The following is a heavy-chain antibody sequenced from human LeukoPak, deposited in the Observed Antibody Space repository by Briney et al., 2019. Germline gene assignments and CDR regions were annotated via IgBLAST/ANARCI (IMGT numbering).Heavy chain of an antibody. CDR3: ARGVGATVDY. D-gene: IGHD1-26*01. Sequence: GGSLRLSYAASGFTFSSYSMNWVRQAPGKGLEWVAVISYDGSNKYYADSVKGRFTISRDNSKNTLYLQMNSLRAEDTAVYYCARGVGATVDYWGQGTLVTVSS. CDR1: GFTFSSYS. J-gene: IGHJ4*02. V-gene: IGHV3-30*03. CDR2: ISYDGSNK.